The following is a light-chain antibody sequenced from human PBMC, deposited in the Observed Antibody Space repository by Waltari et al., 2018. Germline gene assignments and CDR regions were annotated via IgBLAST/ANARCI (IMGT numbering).Light chain of an antibody. V-gene: IGKV1-17*01. CDR1: QGFRND. CDR3: LQYKSYPNT. J-gene: IGKJ2*01. CDR2: AAS. Sequence: DIQMTQSPSSLSASVGDRVTITCRASQGFRNDLGRYQQKPGKAPKRLINAASSLESGVPSRFSGSESGTEFTLTISSLQPEDFATYYCLQYKSYPNTFGQGTKLEIK.